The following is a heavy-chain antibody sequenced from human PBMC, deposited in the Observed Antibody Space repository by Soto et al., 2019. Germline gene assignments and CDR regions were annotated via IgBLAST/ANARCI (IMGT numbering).Heavy chain of an antibody. Sequence: QVQLQESGPGLVKPSQTLSLTCAVSGGSISSGGYYWGWIRQPPGKGLEWIGYIYYNGATYFNPSLTSRATISVDTSETRFSLDLSSVTAADTAVYYCARGRYIINTPQFDLWGQGILVTVSS. CDR1: GGSISSGGYY. V-gene: IGHV4-31*11. D-gene: IGHD3-9*01. CDR3: ARGRYIINTPQFDL. J-gene: IGHJ4*02. CDR2: IYYNGAT.